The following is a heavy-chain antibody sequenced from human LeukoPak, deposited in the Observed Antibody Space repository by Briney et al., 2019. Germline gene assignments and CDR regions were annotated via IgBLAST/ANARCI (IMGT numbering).Heavy chain of an antibody. D-gene: IGHD5-12*01. CDR1: GFTFSNAW. CDR2: IKSKTDGGTT. J-gene: IGHJ4*02. V-gene: IGHV3-15*07. CDR3: TTDATSGYDYLDY. Sequence: PGGSLRLSCAASGFTFSNAWMNWVRQAPGKGLEWVGRIKSKTDGGTTDYAAPVKGRFTISRDDSKNTLYLQMNSLKTEDTAVYYCTTDATSGYDYLDYWGQGTLVTVSS.